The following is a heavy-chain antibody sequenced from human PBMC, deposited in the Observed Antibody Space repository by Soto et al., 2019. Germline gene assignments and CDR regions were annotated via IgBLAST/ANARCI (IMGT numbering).Heavy chain of an antibody. V-gene: IGHV1-69*13. CDR3: AKDYFYKNGYSNYYYYYGMGV. Sequence: ASVKLARKTAGGAWSSHVISRRRQTNRKGLEGMGGIIPIFGTANYAQKFQGRVTITAHESTSTAYMELSSLRPEDTAVYYGAKDYFYKNGYSNYYYYYGMGVWGQGTTVTVSS. CDR2: IIPIFGTA. J-gene: IGHJ6*01. CDR1: GGAWSSHV. D-gene: IGHD4-4*01.